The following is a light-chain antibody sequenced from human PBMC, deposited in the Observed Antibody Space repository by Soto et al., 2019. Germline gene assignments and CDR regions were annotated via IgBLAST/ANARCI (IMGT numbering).Light chain of an antibody. CDR2: DAS. J-gene: IGKJ1*01. CDR1: QTIGTY. V-gene: IGKV1-39*01. CDR3: QQSYNTPLT. Sequence: IEVTQSPSSLAASLGDRVTITCRASQTIGTYVNWYRQKSGAAPELLIYDASILQSGVPSRFRGGASGTDFTLTISSLQLDDFATYYCQQSYNTPLTFGQGTKVEIK.